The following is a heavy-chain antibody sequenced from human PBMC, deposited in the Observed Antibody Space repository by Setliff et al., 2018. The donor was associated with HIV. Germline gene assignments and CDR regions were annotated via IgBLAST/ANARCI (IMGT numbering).Heavy chain of an antibody. CDR2: IANNGDT. CDR1: GCNVNSYF. V-gene: IGHV4-4*08. CDR3: SRETYYYDNPQYYYYYMDF. J-gene: IGHJ6*03. D-gene: IGHD3-22*01. Sequence: PSETLSLTCTVSGCNVNSYFWTWVRQPPGEGLEWIGYIANNGDTNYNPSLKSRVSISLDTSNNQGNLDLHSVTAADTAIYVCSRETYYYDNPQYYYYYMDFWGKGTKVTVSS.